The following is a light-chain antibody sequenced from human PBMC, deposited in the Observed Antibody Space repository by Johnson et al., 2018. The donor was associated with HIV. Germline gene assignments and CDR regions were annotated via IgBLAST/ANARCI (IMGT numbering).Light chain of an antibody. CDR1: SSNIGNNY. V-gene: IGLV1-51*01. CDR2: DNN. Sequence: QLVLTQPPSVSAAPGQKVTISCSGSSSNIGNNYVSWYQQFPGTAPKLLIYDNNKRSSGIPDRFSGSKSGTSATLAITGLQTGDEADYYCGTWDSSLRKVFGTVTKVTVL. J-gene: IGLJ1*01. CDR3: GTWDSSLRKV.